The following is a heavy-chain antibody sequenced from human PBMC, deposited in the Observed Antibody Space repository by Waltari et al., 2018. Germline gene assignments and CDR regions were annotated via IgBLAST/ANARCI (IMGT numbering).Heavy chain of an antibody. CDR1: GYTFTGYY. CDR3: ARGDFRLSYYYMDV. Sequence: QVQLVQSGAEVKKPGASVKVSCKASGYTFTGYYIHWARQAPGQGLEWMGWISHNSGDTNYAQKFQGRVTMTRDTSTTTAYMELSRLTSDDTAVFYCARGDFRLSYYYMDVWGKGTTVTVSS. CDR2: ISHNSGDT. J-gene: IGHJ6*03. V-gene: IGHV1-2*02. D-gene: IGHD3-3*01.